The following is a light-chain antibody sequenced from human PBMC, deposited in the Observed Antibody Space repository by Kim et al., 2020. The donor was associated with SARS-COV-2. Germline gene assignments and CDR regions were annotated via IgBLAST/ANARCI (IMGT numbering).Light chain of an antibody. J-gene: IGKJ4*01. V-gene: IGKV3-11*01. CDR3: QQRSNWPLT. Sequence: SLSPGERATLSCRASQSVSSYLAWYQQKPGQAPRLLIYDAPNRATGIPARFSGSGSGTDFTLTISSLEPEDFAVYYCQQRSNWPLTFGGGTKLEI. CDR2: DAP. CDR1: QSVSSY.